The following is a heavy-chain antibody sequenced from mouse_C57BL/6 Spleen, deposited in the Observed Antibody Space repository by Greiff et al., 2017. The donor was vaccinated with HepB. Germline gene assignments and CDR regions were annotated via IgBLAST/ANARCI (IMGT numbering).Heavy chain of an antibody. Sequence: EVQLQESGGGLVQPGGSMKLSCAASGFTFSDAWMDWVRQSPEKGLEWVAEIRNKANNHATYYAESVKGRFTISRDDSKSSVYLQMNSLRAEDTGIYYCTRRNSNYFLYAMDYWGQGTSVTVSS. CDR1: GFTFSDAW. CDR2: IRNKANNHAT. J-gene: IGHJ4*01. CDR3: TRRNSNYFLYAMDY. V-gene: IGHV6-6*01. D-gene: IGHD2-5*01.